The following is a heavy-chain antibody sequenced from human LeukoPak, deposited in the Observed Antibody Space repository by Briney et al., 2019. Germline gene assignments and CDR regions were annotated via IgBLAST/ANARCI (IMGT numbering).Heavy chain of an antibody. CDR3: ARYVGYSYSWAYYYGMDV. D-gene: IGHD5-18*01. Sequence: PSETLSLTCAVSGGSFSGYYWSWIRQPPGKGLEWIGEINHIVSTNYNPSLKSRVTISVDTSRNQCSLNLSSVTAADTAVYYCARYVGYSYSWAYYYGMDVWGQGTTVTVSS. CDR1: GGSFSGYY. V-gene: IGHV4-34*01. CDR2: INHIVST. J-gene: IGHJ6*02.